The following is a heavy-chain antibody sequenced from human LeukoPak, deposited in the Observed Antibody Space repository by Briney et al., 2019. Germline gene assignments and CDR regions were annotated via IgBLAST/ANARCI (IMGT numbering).Heavy chain of an antibody. CDR3: VKERTSGWYDFDY. Sequence: PGRSLRLSCAASGFTFSSYGMHWVRQAPGKGLEWVAVISYDGSNKYYADSVKGRFTISRDNSKNTLYLQMSSLRGEDTAVYYCVKERTSGWYDFDYWGQGTLVTVSS. CDR2: ISYDGSNK. V-gene: IGHV3-30*18. D-gene: IGHD6-19*01. CDR1: GFTFSSYG. J-gene: IGHJ4*02.